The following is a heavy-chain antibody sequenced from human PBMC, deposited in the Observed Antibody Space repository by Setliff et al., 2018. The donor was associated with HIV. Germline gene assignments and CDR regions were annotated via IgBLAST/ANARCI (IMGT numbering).Heavy chain of an antibody. Sequence: PSETMSLTCTVSGGSISSYYWSWIRQPPGKGLEWIGYIYYSGTTNYNPSLQSRVTISVDTSKNQFSLKLSSVNAADTAVYYCARHWYSSSWYHVFDIWGQGTMVTVSS. V-gene: IGHV4-59*08. J-gene: IGHJ3*02. D-gene: IGHD6-13*01. CDR1: GGSISSYY. CDR2: IYYSGTT. CDR3: ARHWYSSSWYHVFDI.